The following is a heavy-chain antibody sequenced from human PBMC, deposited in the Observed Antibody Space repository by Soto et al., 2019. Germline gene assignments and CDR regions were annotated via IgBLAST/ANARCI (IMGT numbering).Heavy chain of an antibody. V-gene: IGHV3-23*01. CDR2: VSGSGGST. CDR1: GFTFSSYA. Sequence: PGGSLRLSCAASGFTFSSYAMSWVRQAPGKGLEWVSAVSGSGGSTYYADSVKGRFTISRDNSKNTLYLQMNSLRAEDTAVYYCANIGYCRITSCYGGGWYLDYWGQGTLVTVSS. CDR3: ANIGYCRITSCYGGGWYLDY. D-gene: IGHD2-2*01. J-gene: IGHJ4*02.